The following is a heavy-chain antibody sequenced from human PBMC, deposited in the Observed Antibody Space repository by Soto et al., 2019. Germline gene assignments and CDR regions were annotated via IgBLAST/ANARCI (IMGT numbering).Heavy chain of an antibody. J-gene: IGHJ4*02. V-gene: IGHV4-61*01. Sequence: SETLSLTCTVSGGSVSSGSYYWSWIRQPPGKGLEWIGYIYYSGSTNYNPSLKSRVTISVDTSKNQFSLKLSSVTAADTAVYYCARDVGHIRKVGALDYWGQGTLVTVSS. CDR2: IYYSGST. CDR3: ARDVGHIRKVGALDY. CDR1: GGSVSSGSYY. D-gene: IGHD1-26*01.